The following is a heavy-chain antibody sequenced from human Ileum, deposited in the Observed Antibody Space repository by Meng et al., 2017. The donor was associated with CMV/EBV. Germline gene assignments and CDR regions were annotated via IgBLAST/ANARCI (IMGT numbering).Heavy chain of an antibody. J-gene: IGHJ3*02. CDR1: GFTFSDYA. CDR3: AKRRDAFDI. Sequence: GGSLRLSCVASGFTFSDYAMAWVRQAPGKGLEWVSSITYSGSGTYYADSVKGWFTISRDNSKNTLYLRMNSLRVEDTAVYFCAKRRDAFDIWGQGTTVTVSS. CDR2: ITYSGSGT. V-gene: IGHV3-23*01.